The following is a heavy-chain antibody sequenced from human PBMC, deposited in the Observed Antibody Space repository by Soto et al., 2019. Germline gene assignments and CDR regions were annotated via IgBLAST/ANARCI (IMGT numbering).Heavy chain of an antibody. CDR2: IVVGSGNT. CDR1: GFTFTSST. J-gene: IGHJ6*02. CDR3: TTDWSQYCSGGSCYRPPYYYYYGMDV. V-gene: IGHV1-58*01. D-gene: IGHD2-15*01. Sequence: SVKVSCKTSGFTFTSSTVQWVRQARGQRLQWIGWIVVGSGNTNYAQKFQERVTITRDMSTGTAYMELNSLKTEDTAVYYCTTDWSQYCSGGSCYRPPYYYYYGMDVWGQGTTVTVSS.